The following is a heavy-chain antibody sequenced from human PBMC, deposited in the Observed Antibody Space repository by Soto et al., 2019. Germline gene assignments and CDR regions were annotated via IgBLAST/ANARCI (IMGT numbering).Heavy chain of an antibody. CDR2: IKQDGSEK. CDR1: GFTFSSYW. Sequence: EVQLVESGGGLVQPGGSLRLSCAASGFTFSSYWMSWVRQAPGKGLEWVANIKQDGSEKYYVDSVKGRFTISRDNAKNSLYLQMNSLRAEDTAVYYCARDVDRRTWGDAFDIWGQGTMVTVSS. V-gene: IGHV3-7*03. CDR3: ARDVDRRTWGDAFDI. J-gene: IGHJ3*02. D-gene: IGHD3-16*01.